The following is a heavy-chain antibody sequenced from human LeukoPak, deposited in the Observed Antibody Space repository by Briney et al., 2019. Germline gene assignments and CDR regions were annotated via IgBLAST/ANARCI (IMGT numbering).Heavy chain of an antibody. CDR3: ASGPFRAIASFDY. CDR2: ISYDGSNK. D-gene: IGHD1-26*01. Sequence: GGSLRLSCAASGFTFSSYGMRWVRQAPGKGLEWVAVISYDGSNKYYADSVKGRFTISRDNSKNTLYLQMNSLRAEDTAVYYCASGPFRAIASFDYWGQGTLVTVSS. CDR1: GFTFSSYG. J-gene: IGHJ4*02. V-gene: IGHV3-30*04.